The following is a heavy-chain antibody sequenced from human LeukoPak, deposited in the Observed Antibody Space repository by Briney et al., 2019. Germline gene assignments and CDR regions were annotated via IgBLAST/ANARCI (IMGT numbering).Heavy chain of an antibody. Sequence: PSETLSLTCAVSGGSISSNNWWNWVRQPPGKGLEWIGEIYHSGSTNYNPSLKSRVSISVDKSKNQFSLNLTSVTAADTAVYYCARPIVGATDVFDIWGQGTMVTVSS. V-gene: IGHV4-4*02. CDR3: ARPIVGATDVFDI. CDR2: IYHSGST. D-gene: IGHD1-26*01. CDR1: GGSISSNNW. J-gene: IGHJ3*02.